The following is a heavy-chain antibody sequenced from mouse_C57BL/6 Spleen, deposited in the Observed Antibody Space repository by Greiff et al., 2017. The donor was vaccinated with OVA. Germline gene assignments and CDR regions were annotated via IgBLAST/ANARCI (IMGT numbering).Heavy chain of an antibody. D-gene: IGHD1-1*01. V-gene: IGHV1-80*01. CDR3: ERRGLTTVVFDY. CDR2: IYPGDGDT. J-gene: IGHJ2*01. Sequence: QVQLQQSGAELVKPGASVKISCKASGYAFSSYWMTWVKQRPGKGLEWIGQIYPGDGDTNYNGKFKGKATLTADNSASTAYMQLSSLTSEDSAVYFCERRGLTTVVFDYWGKGTTLTVSS. CDR1: GYAFSSYW.